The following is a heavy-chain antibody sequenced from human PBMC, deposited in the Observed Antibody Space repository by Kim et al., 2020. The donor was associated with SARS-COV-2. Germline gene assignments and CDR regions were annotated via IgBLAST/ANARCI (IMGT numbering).Heavy chain of an antibody. CDR3: ARHTPGYCSSTSCYGFYYYYGMDV. J-gene: IGHJ6*02. D-gene: IGHD2-2*01. CDR2: IIPIFGTA. V-gene: IGHV1-69*13. CDR1: GGTFSSYA. Sequence: SVKVSCKASGGTFSSYAISWVRQAPGQGLEWMGGIIPIFGTANYAQKFQGRVTITADESTSTAYMELSSLRSEDTAVYYCARHTPGYCSSTSCYGFYYYYGMDVWGQGTTGTVPS.